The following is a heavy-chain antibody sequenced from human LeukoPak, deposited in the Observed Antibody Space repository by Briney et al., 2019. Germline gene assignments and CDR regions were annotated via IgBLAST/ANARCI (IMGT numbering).Heavy chain of an antibody. D-gene: IGHD2-2*01. V-gene: IGHV4-34*01. CDR1: GGSFSGYY. Sequence: SETLSLTCAVYGGSFSGYYWSWIRQPPGKGLEWIGYIYHSGNTYYNPSLKSRVTISVDRSKNQFSLKLSSVTAADMAVYYCARGLYQNDYWGQGTLVTVSS. J-gene: IGHJ4*02. CDR3: ARGLYQNDY. CDR2: IYHSGNT.